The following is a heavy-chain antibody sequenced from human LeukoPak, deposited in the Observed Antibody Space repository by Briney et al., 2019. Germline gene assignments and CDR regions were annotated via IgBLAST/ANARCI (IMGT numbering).Heavy chain of an antibody. J-gene: IGHJ3*02. CDR3: ARGPGELRPRGAFDI. CDR2: IYYSGST. Sequence: SETLSLTCTVSGGSISSYYWSWIRQPPGKGLEWIGYIYYSGSTNYNPSLKSRVTISVDTSKNQFSLKLSSVTAADTAVYYCARGPGELRPRGAFDIWGQGTMVTVSS. CDR1: GGSISSYY. V-gene: IGHV4-59*01. D-gene: IGHD3-10*01.